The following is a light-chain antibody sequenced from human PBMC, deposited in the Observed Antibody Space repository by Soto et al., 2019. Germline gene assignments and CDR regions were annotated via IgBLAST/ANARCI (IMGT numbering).Light chain of an antibody. Sequence: SYELTQPPSMSVAPGQTARITCGGDNIGSKSLHWYQQRPGQAPVLVVYDDSDRPSGIPERFSGSNSANTATLTISRDEGGDEADYYCQVWETASDHPLFGGGTKLTVL. J-gene: IGLJ2*01. V-gene: IGLV3-21*02. CDR3: QVWETASDHPL. CDR1: NIGSKS. CDR2: DDS.